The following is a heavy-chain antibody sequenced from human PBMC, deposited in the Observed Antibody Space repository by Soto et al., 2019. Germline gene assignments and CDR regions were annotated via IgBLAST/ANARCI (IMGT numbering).Heavy chain of an antibody. CDR1: GFTFSSYA. CDR3: AKDRVIAAAGTKSPDSFDP. J-gene: IGHJ5*02. CDR2: ISGSGGST. D-gene: IGHD6-13*01. Sequence: GGSLRLSCAASGFTFSSYAMSWVRQAPGKGLEWVSAISGSGGSTCYADSVKGRFTISRDNSKNTLYLQMNSLRAEDTAVYYCAKDRVIAAAGTKSPDSFDPWGQRTLVTVSS. V-gene: IGHV3-23*01.